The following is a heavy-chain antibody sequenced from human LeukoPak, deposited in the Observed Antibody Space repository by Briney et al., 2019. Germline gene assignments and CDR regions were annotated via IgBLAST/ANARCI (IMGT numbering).Heavy chain of an antibody. J-gene: IGHJ4*02. CDR1: GFTFSSYS. CDR2: ISSSSSYI. V-gene: IGHV3-21*04. CDR3: AIGPGGLFHY. Sequence: GGSLRLSCAASGFTFSSYSMNWVRQAPGKGLEWVSSISSSSSYIYYADSVKGRFTISRDNSKNTLYLQMNSLRVEDTAVYYCAIGPGGLFHYWGQGTLVTVSS. D-gene: IGHD4-23*01.